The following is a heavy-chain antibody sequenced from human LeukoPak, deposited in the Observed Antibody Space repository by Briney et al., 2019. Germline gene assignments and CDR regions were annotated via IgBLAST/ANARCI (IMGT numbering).Heavy chain of an antibody. CDR1: GFTVSSNY. D-gene: IGHD3-10*02. CDR3: ARDPNVLGITPYYFDF. J-gene: IGHJ4*02. Sequence: PGGSLRLSCAASGFTVSSNYMSWVRQAPGKGLEWVSLIYSGGDTYYADSVKGRFTISRDNAKNSLFLKTDTLRGDDTGIYYCARDPNVLGITPYYFDFWGQGTLVTVSS. V-gene: IGHV3-53*01. CDR2: IYSGGDT.